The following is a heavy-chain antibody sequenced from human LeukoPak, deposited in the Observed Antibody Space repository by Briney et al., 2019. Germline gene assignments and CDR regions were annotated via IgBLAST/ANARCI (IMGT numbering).Heavy chain of an antibody. CDR1: GGSISSDY. CDR2: IYYSAIT. CDR3: ARLNHYYYGMDV. V-gene: IGHV4-59*08. J-gene: IGHJ6*04. Sequence: SHTLSLTCTVSGGSISSDYRSWIRQPPGKRREWMGYIYYSAITNYNPSLKSPVTISVDTSKNQFSLKLSSVTAADTAVYYCARLNHYYYGMDVWGEGTTVTVSS.